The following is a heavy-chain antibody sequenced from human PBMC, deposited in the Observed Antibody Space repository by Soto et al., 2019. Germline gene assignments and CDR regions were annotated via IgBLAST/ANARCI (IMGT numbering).Heavy chain of an antibody. CDR3: AKGLNQFDY. CDR1: GFTLSDHY. D-gene: IGHD2-2*01. CDR2: SRDKAQGYST. J-gene: IGHJ4*02. Sequence: GGSLRLSCAGSGFTLSDHYIDWVRQAPGKGLEWVGRSRDKAQGYSTAYAASVKGRFTTSRDESKNSVYLQMISLRAEDTALYYCAKGLNQFDYWGQGAQVTVSS. V-gene: IGHV3-72*01.